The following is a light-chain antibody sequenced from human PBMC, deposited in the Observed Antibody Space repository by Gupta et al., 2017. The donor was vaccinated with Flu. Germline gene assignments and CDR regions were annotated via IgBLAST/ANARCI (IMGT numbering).Light chain of an antibody. CDR2: TAS. CDR3: QQSYSAPT. V-gene: IGKV1-39*01. J-gene: IGKJ1*01. CDR1: QRISNY. Sequence: DIQMTQSATSLSASVGDRVTITCRASQRISNYLNWYQQKPGDAPKLLIYTASRLQSGVTSRFCGSGRQRDFALATTRPQADGFASYSGQQSYSAPTFGQGTKVEVK.